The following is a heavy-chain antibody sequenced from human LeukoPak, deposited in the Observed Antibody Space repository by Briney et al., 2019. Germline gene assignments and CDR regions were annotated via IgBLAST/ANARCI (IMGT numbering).Heavy chain of an antibody. CDR3: ARGTPYDFWSGFRAYYYMDV. CDR2: ISAYNGNT. Sequence: GASVKVSCKASGYTFTSYGISWVRQAPGQGLEWMGWISAYNGNTNYAQKLQGRVTMTRDMSTSTVYMELSSLRSEDTAVYYCARGTPYDFWSGFRAYYYMDVWGKGTTVTVSS. J-gene: IGHJ6*03. V-gene: IGHV1-18*01. D-gene: IGHD3-3*01. CDR1: GYTFTSYG.